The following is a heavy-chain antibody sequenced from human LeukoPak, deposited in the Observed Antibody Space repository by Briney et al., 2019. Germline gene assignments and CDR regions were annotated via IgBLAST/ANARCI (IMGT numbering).Heavy chain of an antibody. D-gene: IGHD3-10*01. J-gene: IGHJ4*02. CDR3: AKGGYGSGSYLGALD. CDR1: GFTFSSFG. Sequence: GGSLRLSCAASGFTFSSFGMSWVRQAPGKGLEWVSAISSTGGTAYYADSVKGRFTISRDNSKNTLYLQMNSLRAEDTAVYYCAKGGYGSGSYLGALDWGQGTLVTVSS. V-gene: IGHV3-23*01. CDR2: ISSTGGTA.